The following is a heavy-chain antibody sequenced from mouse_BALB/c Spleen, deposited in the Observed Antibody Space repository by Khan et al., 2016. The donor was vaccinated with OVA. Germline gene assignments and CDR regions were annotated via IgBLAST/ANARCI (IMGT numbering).Heavy chain of an antibody. CDR2: IWRYEST. V-gene: IGHV2-2*02. CDR1: GFSLNNYS. CDR3: ARRSYDYGRGAWFAY. J-gene: IGHJ3*01. Sequence: QVQLKQSGPGLVQPSQSLSLTCTVSGFSLNNYSVHWVRQSPGKGLEWLGVIWRYESTAYTADFISSLTISKANNWSQAFFIMHSLQPNDTATSYYARRSYDYGRGAWFAYWGQGTLVTVSA. D-gene: IGHD2-4*01.